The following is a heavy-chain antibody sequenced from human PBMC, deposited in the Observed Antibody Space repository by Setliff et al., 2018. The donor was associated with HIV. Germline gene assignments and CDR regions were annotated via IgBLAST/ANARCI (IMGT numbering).Heavy chain of an antibody. CDR2: ISGSGDRT. CDR3: ARTMGHVYTAMLKYYYYYYMDV. J-gene: IGHJ6*03. D-gene: IGHD5-18*01. V-gene: IGHV3-23*01. CDR1: GFTFSSYA. Sequence: GGSLRLSCAASGFTFSSYAMSWVRQAPGKGLEWVASISGSGDRTYYADSVKGRFTISRDNSKNTLYLQMNSLRAEDTAVYYCARTMGHVYTAMLKYYYYYYMDVWGKGTTVTVSS.